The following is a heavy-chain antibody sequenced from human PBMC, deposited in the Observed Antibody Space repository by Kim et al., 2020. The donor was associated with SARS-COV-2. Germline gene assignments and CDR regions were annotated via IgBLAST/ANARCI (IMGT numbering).Heavy chain of an antibody. CDR2: ISYDGSNK. CDR1: GFTFSSCA. D-gene: IGHD3-22*01. J-gene: IGHJ5*01. CDR3: ARDLAPYYYDSSGYQS. Sequence: GGSLRLSCAASGFTFSSCAIHWVRQAPGKGLEWVAVISYDGSNKNYADSVKGRLTISRDNSKNTLYLQMNSLRAEDTAVYYCARDLAPYYYDSSGYQSWG. V-gene: IGHV3-30-3*01.